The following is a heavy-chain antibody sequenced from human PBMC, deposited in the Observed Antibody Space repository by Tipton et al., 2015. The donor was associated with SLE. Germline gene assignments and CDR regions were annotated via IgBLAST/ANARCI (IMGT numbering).Heavy chain of an antibody. Sequence: SLRLSCAASGFTFSSYSMNWVRQAPGKGLEWVSSISSSSSYRYYADSVKGRFTISRDNAKNSLYLQMNSLRAEDTAVYYCARDRAENLMGIFYFDYWGQGTLVTVSS. V-gene: IGHV3-21*01. CDR3: ARDRAENLMGIFYFDY. CDR1: GFTFSSYS. D-gene: IGHD3-9*01. J-gene: IGHJ4*02. CDR2: ISSSSSYR.